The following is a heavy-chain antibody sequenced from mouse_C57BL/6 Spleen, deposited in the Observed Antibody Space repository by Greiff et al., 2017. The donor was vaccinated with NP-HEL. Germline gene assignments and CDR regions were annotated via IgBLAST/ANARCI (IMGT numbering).Heavy chain of an antibody. CDR3: ARYCDYALDY. CDR1: GYPFTSYW. CDR2: INPSNGGP. Sequence: QVQLKQPGPELVKPGASVKLSCKASGYPFTSYWMHWVKQRPGQGLEWIGNINPSNGGPNYNEKFKCKATLTVDKSSSTAYMQLSSLTSEDSAVYYCARYCDYALDYWGQGTTLTVSA. V-gene: IGHV1-53*01. J-gene: IGHJ2*01. D-gene: IGHD2-4*01.